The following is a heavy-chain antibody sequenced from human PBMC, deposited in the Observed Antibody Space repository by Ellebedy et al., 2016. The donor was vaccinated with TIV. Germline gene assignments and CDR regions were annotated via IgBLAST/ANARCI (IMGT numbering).Heavy chain of an antibody. CDR1: GFSLTSSGMG. D-gene: IGHD3-10*01. J-gene: IGHJ6*02. CDR3: ARDPGDPTLSYSYGLDI. Sequence: SGPTLVKPTQTLTLTCTFSGFSLTSSGMGVNWIRQPPGKGLEWLGYIYYNGNTMFNPSLKSRLTMSIDTSKNQFSLKLTSVTSADTAVYYCARDPGDPTLSYSYGLDIWGQGTAVTVSS. CDR2: IYYNGNT. V-gene: IGHV4-61*08.